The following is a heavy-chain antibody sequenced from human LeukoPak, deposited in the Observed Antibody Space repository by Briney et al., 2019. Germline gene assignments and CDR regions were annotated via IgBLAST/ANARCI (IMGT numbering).Heavy chain of an antibody. CDR3: ARDSFRLWFGELLYYMDV. CDR2: IYTSGST. V-gene: IGHV4-61*02. CDR1: GGSISSDGYY. Sequence: SSQTLSLTCTVSGGSISSDGYYWSWIRQPAGKGLEWIGRIYTSGSTNYNPSLKSRVTISVDTSKNQFSLKLSSVTAADTAVYYCARDSFRLWFGELLYYMDVWGKGTTVTVSS. J-gene: IGHJ6*03. D-gene: IGHD3-10*01.